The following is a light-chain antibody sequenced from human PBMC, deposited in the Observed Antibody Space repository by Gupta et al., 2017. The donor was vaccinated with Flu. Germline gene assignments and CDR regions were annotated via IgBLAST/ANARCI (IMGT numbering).Light chain of an antibody. Sequence: DIQMTQYPSSLSASEGDRVTITCRASQSISRYLSWYQGKPEKAPKLLISAASSLESGVPSRFSGSGSGTDFTLNSSMLQREDVATYYCQLSYVIRTFGQRTKVEIK. CDR1: QSISRY. V-gene: IGKV1-39*01. J-gene: IGKJ1*01. CDR2: AAS. CDR3: QLSYVIRT.